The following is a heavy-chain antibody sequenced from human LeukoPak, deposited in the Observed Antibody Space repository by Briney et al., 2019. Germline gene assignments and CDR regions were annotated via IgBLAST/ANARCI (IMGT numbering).Heavy chain of an antibody. CDR1: GYSFTTYW. Sequence: GDSLKISCEASGYSFTTYWIVWVRQMPGKGLEWMGIIYPGDSDTRYSPSFQGQVTISADKSTSTAYLQWSSLKASDSAMYYCARQHGSGSYYSRAIDYWGQGTLVTVFS. D-gene: IGHD3-10*01. V-gene: IGHV5-51*01. J-gene: IGHJ4*02. CDR2: IYPGDSDT. CDR3: ARQHGSGSYYSRAIDY.